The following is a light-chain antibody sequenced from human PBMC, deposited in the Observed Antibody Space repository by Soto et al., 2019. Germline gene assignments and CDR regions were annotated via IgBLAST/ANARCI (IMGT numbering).Light chain of an antibody. CDR1: QSVSSY. J-gene: IGKJ5*01. V-gene: IGKV3-11*01. CDR2: DAS. Sequence: EIVLPQSPATLSLSPGERATLSCRASQSVSSYLAWYQQKPGQAHRLLIYDASNRATGIPARFSGSGSGTDFTLTISSLEPEEFAVYYCQQRSNWPITFGQGTRLEIK. CDR3: QQRSNWPIT.